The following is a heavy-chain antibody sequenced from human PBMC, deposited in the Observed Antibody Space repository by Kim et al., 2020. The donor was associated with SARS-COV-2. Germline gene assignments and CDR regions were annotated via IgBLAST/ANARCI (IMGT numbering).Heavy chain of an antibody. CDR3: ARSADSGDYGIN. CDR2: ISYTGST. V-gene: IGHV4-30-4*01. D-gene: IGHD4-17*01. CDR1: GGSITTSEYY. J-gene: IGHJ4*01. Sequence: SETLSLICNVSGGSITTSEYYWSWIRQSPGKGLEWIGYISYTGSTYYNPFLKSRINISRDTSKNQFSLRLTSLSAADTAIYYCARSADSGDYGINWGQGT.